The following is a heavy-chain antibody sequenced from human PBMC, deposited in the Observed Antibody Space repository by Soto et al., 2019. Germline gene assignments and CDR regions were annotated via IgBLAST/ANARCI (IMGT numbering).Heavy chain of an antibody. CDR3: AKATSSWEF. CDR1: GCTFSNFG. CDR2: ISFNGGGT. V-gene: IGHV3-23*01. D-gene: IGHD6-13*01. Sequence: EVQLLESGGGWLQPGWSLRLSCAASGCTFSNFGMNWVRPAPGKGLEWVAGISFNGGGTYYADYVKGRFTISRANSKNTLYLQLHSLRADDTAVYYCAKATSSWEFWGQGTLVTVSS. J-gene: IGHJ4*02.